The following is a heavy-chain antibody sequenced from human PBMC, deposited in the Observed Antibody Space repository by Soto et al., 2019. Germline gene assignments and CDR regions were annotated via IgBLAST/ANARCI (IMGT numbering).Heavy chain of an antibody. CDR3: ARAFSSSWYEIYYYYYYMDV. V-gene: IGHV3-7*01. CDR1: GFTFSSYW. J-gene: IGHJ6*03. Sequence: EVQLVESGGGLVQPGGSLRLSWAASGFTFSSYWMSWVRQAPGKGREGGANIKQDGSEKYYVDSVKGRFTISRDNAKNSLYLQMNSLRAEDTAVYYCARAFSSSWYEIYYYYYYMDVWGKGTTVTVSS. CDR2: IKQDGSEK. D-gene: IGHD6-13*01.